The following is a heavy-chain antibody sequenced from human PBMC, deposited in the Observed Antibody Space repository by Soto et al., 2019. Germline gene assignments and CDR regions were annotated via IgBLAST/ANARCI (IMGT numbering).Heavy chain of an antibody. CDR2: IYPGDSDT. CDR1: VDRFTSYW. CDR3: ARHYDSHDVRGYYYGMDV. Sequence: RGEALTISGKGSVDRFTSYWIGWVRQMPGKGLEWMGIIYPGDSDTRYSPSFQGQVTISADKSISTAYLQLSSLKASDTAMYYCARHYDSHDVRGYYYGMDVWGQGTTVTV. D-gene: IGHD3-16*01. V-gene: IGHV5-51*01. J-gene: IGHJ6*02.